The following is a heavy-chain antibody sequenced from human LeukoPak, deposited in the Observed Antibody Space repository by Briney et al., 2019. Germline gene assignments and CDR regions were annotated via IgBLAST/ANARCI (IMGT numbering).Heavy chain of an antibody. Sequence: HSGGSLRLSCAASGFAFSSYAMSWVRQAPGKGLEWVSAISGSGGSTYYADSVKGRFTISRDNSKNTLYLQMNSLRAEDTAVYYCAKVPYYHDPSGDYWGQGTLVTVSS. V-gene: IGHV3-23*01. CDR3: AKVPYYHDPSGDY. D-gene: IGHD3-22*01. CDR1: GFAFSSYA. CDR2: ISGSGGST. J-gene: IGHJ4*02.